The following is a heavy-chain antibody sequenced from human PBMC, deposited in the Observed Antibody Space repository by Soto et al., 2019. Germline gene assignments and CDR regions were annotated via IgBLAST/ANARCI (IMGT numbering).Heavy chain of an antibody. CDR1: GGSFSGYY. V-gene: IGHV4-34*01. Sequence: QVQLQQWGAGLLKPSETLSLTCAVYGGSFSGYYWSWIRQPPGKGLEWIGEINHSGSTNYNPSLKRRVTISVDTSKKQFSLKLSSVTAADTAVYYCARARVGYCSGGSCYHTKYFDLWGRGTLVTVSS. D-gene: IGHD2-15*01. CDR3: ARARVGYCSGGSCYHTKYFDL. CDR2: INHSGST. J-gene: IGHJ2*01.